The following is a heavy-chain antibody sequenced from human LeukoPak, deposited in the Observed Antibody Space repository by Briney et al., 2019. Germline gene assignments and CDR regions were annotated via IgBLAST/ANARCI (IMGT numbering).Heavy chain of an antibody. CDR2: MNPNSGNT. CDR1: GYTFSSSD. Sequence: ASVKVSCKASGYTFSSSDINWVRQATGQGLEWMGWMNPNSGNTYYAQRFQGRVTMTRDTSISTAYMEVSSLRSEDTAVYYCARGPPYGSRSDYFDYWGQGTLVTVSS. J-gene: IGHJ4*02. CDR3: ARGPPYGSRSDYFDY. V-gene: IGHV1-8*01. D-gene: IGHD3-10*01.